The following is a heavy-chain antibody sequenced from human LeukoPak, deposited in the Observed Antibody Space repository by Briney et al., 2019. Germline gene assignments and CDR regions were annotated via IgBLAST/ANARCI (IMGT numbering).Heavy chain of an antibody. CDR1: GFTFSSYE. Sequence: PGGSLRLSCAASGFTFSSYEMNWVRQAPGKGLEWVANIKQDGSEKYYVDSVKGRFTISRDNAKNSLYLQMNSLRAEDTAVYYCARDHPVQNNWNYGRLFDYWGQGALVTVSS. D-gene: IGHD1-7*01. J-gene: IGHJ4*02. CDR2: IKQDGSEK. V-gene: IGHV3-7*01. CDR3: ARDHPVQNNWNYGRLFDY.